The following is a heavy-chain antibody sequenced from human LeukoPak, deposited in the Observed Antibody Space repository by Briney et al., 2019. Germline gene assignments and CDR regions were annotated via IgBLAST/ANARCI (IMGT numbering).Heavy chain of an antibody. CDR3: AKGSGYSYGYFDC. V-gene: IGHV3-30*01. J-gene: IGHJ4*02. CDR1: GFTFSSYA. D-gene: IGHD5-18*01. Sequence: PGRSLRLSCAASGFTFSSYAMHWVRQAPGKGLEWVAVISYDGSNKYYADSVKGRFTISRDNSKNTLYLQMNSLRAEDTAVYYCAKGSGYSYGYFDCWGQGTLVTVSS. CDR2: ISYDGSNK.